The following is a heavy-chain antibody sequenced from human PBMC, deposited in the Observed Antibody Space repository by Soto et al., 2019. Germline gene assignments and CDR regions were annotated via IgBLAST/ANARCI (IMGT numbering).Heavy chain of an antibody. CDR3: ARHTTVTNIDY. CDR2: IYYSGST. D-gene: IGHD4-17*01. V-gene: IGHV4-61*01. CDR1: GGSVSGGSFY. Sequence: SETLSLTCTVSGGSVSGGSFYWGWIRQPPGKGLEWIGNIYYSGSTNYTPSRKSRVTISSDTSNNQFSLKMSSVTAADTALYYCARHTTVTNIDYWGQGTLVTVSS. J-gene: IGHJ4*02.